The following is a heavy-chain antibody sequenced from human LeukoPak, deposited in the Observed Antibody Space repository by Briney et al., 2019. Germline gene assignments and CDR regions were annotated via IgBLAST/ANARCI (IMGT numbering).Heavy chain of an antibody. D-gene: IGHD6-13*01. CDR3: ARAAIAAAGIANV. Sequence: ASVKVSCKASGYTFTSYYMHWVRQAPGQGLEWMGIINPSGGSTSYAQKFQGRVTMTRDTSTSTVCMELSSLRSEDTAAYYCARAAIAAAGIANVWGKGTTVTISS. V-gene: IGHV1-46*01. CDR1: GYTFTSYY. CDR2: INPSGGST. J-gene: IGHJ6*04.